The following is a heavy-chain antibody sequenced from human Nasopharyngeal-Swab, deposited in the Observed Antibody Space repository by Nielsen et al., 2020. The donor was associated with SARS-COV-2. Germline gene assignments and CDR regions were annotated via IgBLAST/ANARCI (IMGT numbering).Heavy chain of an antibody. J-gene: IGHJ4*02. CDR2: ISSSGDYI. Sequence: GESLKISCAASGFSFDSYIMNWVRQAPGKGLEWVSAISSSGDYIYHAASVKGRFTISRDNAKNSLYLQMNSLRDEDTAVYYCTRDTPAMFAYWGQGTLVTVSS. CDR3: TRDTPAMFAY. CDR1: GFSFDSYI. V-gene: IGHV3-21*01.